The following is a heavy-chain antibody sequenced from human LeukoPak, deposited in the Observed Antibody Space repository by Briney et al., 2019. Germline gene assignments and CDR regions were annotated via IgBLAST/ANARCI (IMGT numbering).Heavy chain of an antibody. CDR3: ARGLWFGDENPPYFDY. J-gene: IGHJ4*02. D-gene: IGHD3-10*01. V-gene: IGHV4-61*02. Sequence: PSQTLSLTCTVSGGSISSSNYYWNWIRQPAGKGLEWIGRIYTSGSTNYNPSLKSRVTISVDTSKNQFSLKLSSVTAADTAVYYCARGLWFGDENPPYFDYWGQGTLVTVSS. CDR2: IYTSGST. CDR1: GGSISSSNYY.